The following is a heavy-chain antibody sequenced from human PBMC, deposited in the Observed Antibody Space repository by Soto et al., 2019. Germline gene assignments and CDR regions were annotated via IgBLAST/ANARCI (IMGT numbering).Heavy chain of an antibody. CDR1: GGSISGYY. CDR2: KHTSGTT. D-gene: IGHD3-16*01. J-gene: IGHJ6*02. CDR3: ARGGEFYVLDV. V-gene: IGHV4-4*07. Sequence: QVQLQESGPGLVKPSETLSLTCTVSGGSISGYYWTWIRQPAGKGLEWIGRKHTSGTTNYNPSLKGRVPMSIGTSTNPFSLNLSSVTAADTAVYYCARGGEFYVLDVWGQGTTVAVSS.